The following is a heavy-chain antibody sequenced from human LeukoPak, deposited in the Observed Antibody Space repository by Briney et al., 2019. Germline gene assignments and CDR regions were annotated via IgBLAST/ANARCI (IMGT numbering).Heavy chain of an antibody. CDR1: GFTFTTNW. J-gene: IGHJ6*02. CDR2: INHEGTEK. D-gene: IGHD2/OR15-2a*01. CDR3: GRYLYAYGLDV. V-gene: IGHV3-7*01. Sequence: GESLRLSCEASSGFTFTTNWMAWVRQAPGKGLEWVAPINHEGTEKNYVDSVRGRFTVSRDNAKDSLSLQMNSLRAEDTAVYYCGRYLYAYGLDVWGLGTTVTVSS.